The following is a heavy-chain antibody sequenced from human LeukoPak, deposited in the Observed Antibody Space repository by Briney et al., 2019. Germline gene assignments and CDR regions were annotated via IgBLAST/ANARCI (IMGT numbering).Heavy chain of an antibody. J-gene: IGHJ4*02. D-gene: IGHD5-24*01. CDR2: IIPIFGTA. Sequence: GASVKVSCKASGGTFSSYAISWVRPAPGQGLEWMERIIPIFGTANYAQKFQGRVTITADKSTSTAYMELSSLRSEDTAVYYCARDQPTIRFPYFDYWGQGTLVTVSS. V-gene: IGHV1-69*06. CDR3: ARDQPTIRFPYFDY. CDR1: GGTFSSYA.